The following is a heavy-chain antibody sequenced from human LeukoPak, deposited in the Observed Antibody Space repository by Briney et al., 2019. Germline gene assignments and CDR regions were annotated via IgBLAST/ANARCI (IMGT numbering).Heavy chain of an antibody. Sequence: SEPLSLTCTVSGGAISSHYWSWIRQPPGKGMEWVGVIACSGSTNYNSSLKSRVTISVDTSKSQFSLKLNSVTAAATAVYYCAKEGMTRGVIDYWGQGALVTVSS. CDR2: IACSGST. J-gene: IGHJ4*02. CDR3: AKEGMTRGVIDY. CDR1: GGAISSHY. D-gene: IGHD3-10*01. V-gene: IGHV4-59*11.